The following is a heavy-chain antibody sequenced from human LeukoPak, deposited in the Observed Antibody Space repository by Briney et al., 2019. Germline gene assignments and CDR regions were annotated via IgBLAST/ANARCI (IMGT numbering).Heavy chain of an antibody. CDR2: IYHSGST. Sequence: SETLSLTCTVSGYSISSGYYWGWIRQPPGKGLEWIGSIYHSGSTYYNPSLRSRVTISVDTSKNQFSLKLSSVTAADTAVYYCARPYKQWLRSPFDYWGQGTLVTVSS. J-gene: IGHJ4*02. CDR1: GYSISSGYY. V-gene: IGHV4-38-2*02. CDR3: ARPYKQWLRSPFDY. D-gene: IGHD6-19*01.